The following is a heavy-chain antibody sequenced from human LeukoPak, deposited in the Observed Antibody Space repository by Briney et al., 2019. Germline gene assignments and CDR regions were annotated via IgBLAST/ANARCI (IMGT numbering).Heavy chain of an antibody. CDR1: GFTFSTYS. Sequence: GGSLRLSCAASGFTFSTYSMNWVRQAPGKGLEWVSSISGSSIYIYYADSVKGRFTISRDNAKNSPYLQMNSLRAEDTAVYYCARDPPYSDSSGYYYDYWGQGTLVTVSS. J-gene: IGHJ4*02. V-gene: IGHV3-21*01. CDR2: ISGSSIYI. D-gene: IGHD3-22*01. CDR3: ARDPPYSDSSGYYYDY.